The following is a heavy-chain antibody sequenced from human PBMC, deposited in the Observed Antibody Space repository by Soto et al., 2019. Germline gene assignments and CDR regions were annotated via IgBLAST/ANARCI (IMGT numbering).Heavy chain of an antibody. Sequence: QVQLLQSGAEIKKPGSSVKVSCQSSGGTFNTYAMNWVRQAPGQGPEWMGDISPMFGAANYAPNFQGRVTITADECHGTSYLQLDSLETDITALLLRARDVPVHTPASEYCVQGTLGTVSS. CDR1: GGTFNTYA. CDR3: ARDVPVHTPASEY. CDR2: ISPMFGAA. J-gene: IGHJ4*02. V-gene: IGHV1-69*19. D-gene: IGHD2-2*02.